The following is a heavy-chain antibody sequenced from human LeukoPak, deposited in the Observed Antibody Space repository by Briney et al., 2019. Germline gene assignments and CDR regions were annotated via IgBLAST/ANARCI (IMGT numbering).Heavy chain of an antibody. CDR2: ISSSSSYI. CDR1: GVTFSSYA. Sequence: GGSLRLSCAASGVTFSSYAMNWVRQAPGKGLEWVSSISSSSSYIYYADSVKGRFTISRDNAKNSLYLQMNSLRAEDTAVYYCARSPSPAPYFDYWGQGTLVTVSS. D-gene: IGHD2-2*01. CDR3: ARSPSPAPYFDY. V-gene: IGHV3-21*01. J-gene: IGHJ4*02.